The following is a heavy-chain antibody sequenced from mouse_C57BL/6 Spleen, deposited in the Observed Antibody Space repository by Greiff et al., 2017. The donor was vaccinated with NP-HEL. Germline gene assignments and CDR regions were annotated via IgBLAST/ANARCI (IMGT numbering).Heavy chain of an antibody. D-gene: IGHD1-1*01. CDR3: AREDDYYGSSWDYAMDD. V-gene: IGHV5-6*01. Sequence: EVKLMESGGDLVKPGGSLKLSCAASGFTFSSYGMSWVRQTPDKRLEWVATISSGGSYTYYPDSVKGRFTISRDNAKNTLYLQMSSLKSEDTAMYYCAREDDYYGSSWDYAMDDWGQGTSVTVSS. CDR2: ISSGGSYT. CDR1: GFTFSSYG. J-gene: IGHJ4*01.